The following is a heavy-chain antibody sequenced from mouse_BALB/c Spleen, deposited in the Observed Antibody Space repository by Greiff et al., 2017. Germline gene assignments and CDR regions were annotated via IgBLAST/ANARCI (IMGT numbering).Heavy chain of an antibody. CDR3: EREGGYGYGYAMDY. CDR2: ILPGSGST. Sequence: QVQLQQSGAELMKPGDSVTISCKATGYTFSSYWIEWVKQRPGHGLEWIGEILPGSGSTNYNDKFKSKATFTADTSSNTAYMQLSSLTSEDSAVYYCEREGGYGYGYAMDYWGQGTSVTVSS. D-gene: IGHD1-2*01. V-gene: IGHV1-9*01. CDR1: GYTFSSYW. J-gene: IGHJ4*01.